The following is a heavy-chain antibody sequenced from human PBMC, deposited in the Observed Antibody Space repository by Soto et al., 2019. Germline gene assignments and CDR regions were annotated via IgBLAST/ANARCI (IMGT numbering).Heavy chain of an antibody. J-gene: IGHJ6*02. CDR3: ARGPGMATTLDYYYYGMDV. D-gene: IGHD5-12*01. V-gene: IGHV1-69*13. CDR1: GVTFSSYA. Sequence: SVKVSCKASGVTFSSYATSWVRQAPVQGLEWMGGIIPIFGTANYAQKFQGRVTITADESTSTAYMELSSLRSEDTAVYYCARGPGMATTLDYYYYGMDVWGQGTTVTVSS. CDR2: IIPIFGTA.